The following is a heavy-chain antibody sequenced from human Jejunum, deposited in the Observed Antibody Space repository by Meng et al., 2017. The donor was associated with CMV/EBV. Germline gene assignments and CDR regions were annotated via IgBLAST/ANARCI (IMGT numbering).Heavy chain of an antibody. CDR2: INFDGSVE. Sequence: WMTWVRHFPGKGLEWVANINFDGSVEYYVDSVRGRFTIARDNAKNSLSLQMNSLRAEDTAVYYCARNYPRNCASINCPGAYDIWGQGTVVTVSS. CDR3: ARNYPRNCASINCPGAYDI. V-gene: IGHV3-7*01. J-gene: IGHJ3*02. CDR1: W. D-gene: IGHD2-2*01.